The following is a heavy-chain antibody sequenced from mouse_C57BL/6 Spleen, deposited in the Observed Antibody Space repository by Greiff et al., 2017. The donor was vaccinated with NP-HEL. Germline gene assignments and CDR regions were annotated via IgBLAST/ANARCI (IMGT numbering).Heavy chain of an antibody. J-gene: IGHJ2*01. CDR3: AREGDGYYPFDS. CDR2: IYPGSGST. D-gene: IGHD2-3*01. Sequence: QVQLQQPGAELVKPGASVKMSCKASGYTFTSYWITWVKQRPGQGLEWIGDIYPGSGSTNYNEKFKSKATLTVDTSSSTAYMQLSSLTSEDSAVYYCAREGDGYYPFDSWGQGTPLTVSS. V-gene: IGHV1-55*01. CDR1: GYTFTSYW.